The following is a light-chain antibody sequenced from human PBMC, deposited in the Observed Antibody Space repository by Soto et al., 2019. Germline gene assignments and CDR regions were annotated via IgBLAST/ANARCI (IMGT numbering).Light chain of an antibody. V-gene: IGKV1-27*01. CDR2: AAS. CDR3: QQDNSAPLT. CDR1: QGSSNY. J-gene: IGKJ4*01. Sequence: DIQMTKSPSSLSASVGDRVTITCRASQGSSNYLAWYQQKPGKVPKLLICAASTLQSGVPSRFSGSGSGTDFTLTINSLQAENVATYYCQQDNSAPLTFGGGTKVEVK.